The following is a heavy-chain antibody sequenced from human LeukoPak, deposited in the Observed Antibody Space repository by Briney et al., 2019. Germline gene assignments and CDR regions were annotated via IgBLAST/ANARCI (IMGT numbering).Heavy chain of an antibody. CDR1: GYTFISYG. CDR3: ARAEYCSGGSCYDWAFDI. V-gene: IGHV1-18*01. Sequence: ASVKVSCKASGYTFISYGISWVRQAPGQGLEGMGWISAYNAKTNYAQKFQGRVTITADESTSTAYMELSSLRSEDTAVYYCARAEYCSGGSCYDWAFDIWGQGTMVTVSS. CDR2: ISAYNAKT. D-gene: IGHD2-15*01. J-gene: IGHJ3*02.